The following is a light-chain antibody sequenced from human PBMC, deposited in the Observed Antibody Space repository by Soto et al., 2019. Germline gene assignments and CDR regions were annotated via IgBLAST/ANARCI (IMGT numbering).Light chain of an antibody. Sequence: EIVLTQSPGTLSLSPGERATLSCRASQTVSIRYLAWHQHKPGQAPRILISGASSRASDIPDRFSGSGSGTDFTLTISRLEPEDFAVYYCQQYASSPTFGQGTRLDIK. CDR2: GAS. V-gene: IGKV3-20*01. J-gene: IGKJ5*01. CDR1: QTVSIRY. CDR3: QQYASSPT.